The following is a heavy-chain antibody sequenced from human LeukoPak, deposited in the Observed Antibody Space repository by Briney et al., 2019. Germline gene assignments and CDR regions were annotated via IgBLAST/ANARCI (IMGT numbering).Heavy chain of an antibody. CDR3: AKDLCTGGSCRRYFDS. J-gene: IGHJ4*02. CDR2: IVGSGSST. CDR1: GFTFSSYA. D-gene: IGHD2-15*01. Sequence: GGSLRLSCAASGFTFSSYAMSWVRQAPGKGLDWVSAIVGSGSSTYYADSVKGRFTISIDNSRNTLYLQMNSLRAEDTAIYYCAKDLCTGGSCRRYFDSWGQGTLVTVSS. V-gene: IGHV3-23*01.